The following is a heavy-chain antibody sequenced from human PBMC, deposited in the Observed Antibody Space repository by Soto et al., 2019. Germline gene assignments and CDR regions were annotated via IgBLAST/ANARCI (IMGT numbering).Heavy chain of an antibody. Sequence: EVQLLESGGGLVQPGGSLRLSCAASGFTFSSYAMSWVRQAPGKGLEWVSAISGSGGSTYYADSVKGRFTISRDNSKNTRYLQMNSLRAENTAVYYYAKDVVVVTAKRMDVWGQGTTVTVSS. J-gene: IGHJ6*02. D-gene: IGHD2-21*02. CDR1: GFTFSSYA. CDR3: AKDVVVVTAKRMDV. CDR2: ISGSGGST. V-gene: IGHV3-23*01.